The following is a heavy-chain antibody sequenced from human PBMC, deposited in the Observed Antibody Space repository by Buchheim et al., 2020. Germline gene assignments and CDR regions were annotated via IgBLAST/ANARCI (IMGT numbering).Heavy chain of an antibody. CDR2: ISGSGGST. J-gene: IGHJ4*02. Sequence: EVQLLESGGGLVQPGGSLRLSCAASGFTFSSYAMSWVHQAPGKGLEWVSGISGSGGSTYYADSVKGRFTISRDNSKNMLYLQMNSLRAEDTAVYYCAKSIWGRDGYPTPVVGVVYWGQGTL. D-gene: IGHD5-24*01. V-gene: IGHV3-23*01. CDR1: GFTFSSYA. CDR3: AKSIWGRDGYPTPVVGVVY.